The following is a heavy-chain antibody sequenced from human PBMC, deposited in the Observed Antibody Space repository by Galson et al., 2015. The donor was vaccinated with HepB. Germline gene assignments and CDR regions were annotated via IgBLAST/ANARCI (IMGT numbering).Heavy chain of an antibody. CDR1: GFTFSSYG. J-gene: IGHJ4*02. CDR2: ISYDGSNK. Sequence: SLRLSCAASGFTFSSYGMHWVRQAPGKGLEWVAVISYDGSNKYYADSVKGRFTISRDNSKNTLYLQMNSLRAEDTAVYYCAKETGVRRITIFGGRTRPLDYWGQGTLVTVSS. V-gene: IGHV3-30*18. CDR3: AKETGVRRITIFGGRTRPLDY. D-gene: IGHD3-3*01.